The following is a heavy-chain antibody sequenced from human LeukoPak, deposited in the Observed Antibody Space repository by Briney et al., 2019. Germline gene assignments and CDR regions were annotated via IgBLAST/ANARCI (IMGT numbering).Heavy chain of an antibody. J-gene: IGHJ5*02. V-gene: IGHV1-18*01. CDR3: ARDLGYCSSTSCYRRGWFDP. D-gene: IGHD2-2*01. CDR1: GYTFTSYS. Sequence: ASVKVSCKASGYTFTSYSISWVRQAPGQGLEWMGWISAYNGNTNYAQKLQGRVTMTTDTSTSTAYMELSSLRSDDTAVYYCARDLGYCSSTSCYRRGWFDPWGQGTLVTVSS. CDR2: ISAYNGNT.